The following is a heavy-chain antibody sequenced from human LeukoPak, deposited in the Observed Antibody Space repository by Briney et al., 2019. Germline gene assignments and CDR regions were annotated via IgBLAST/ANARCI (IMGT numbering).Heavy chain of an antibody. CDR2: IRRKAYGGTT. Sequence: GRSLRLSCTASGFTFGEYTMSWFRQAPGKGLEWVGFIRRKAYGGTTEYAASVKGRFTISTDDSKSIAYLQMNSLKTEDTAVYYCSREGEYHYYDSSGPLDYWGQGTLVTVSS. CDR1: GFTFGEYT. D-gene: IGHD3-22*01. V-gene: IGHV3-49*03. J-gene: IGHJ4*02. CDR3: SREGEYHYYDSSGPLDY.